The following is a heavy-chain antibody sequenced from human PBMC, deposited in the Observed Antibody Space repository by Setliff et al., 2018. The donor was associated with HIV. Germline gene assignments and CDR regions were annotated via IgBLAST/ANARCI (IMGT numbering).Heavy chain of an antibody. J-gene: IGHJ6*03. Sequence: SETLSLTCTVSGGSINSTSYYWGWIRQPPGNGLEWIGSIYHTGSTYYKPSLKSRVTISVDTSKNQFSLEVTSVTAADTAVYYCARDRYYDSSGYYYRDYYYYMDVWGNGTTVTVSS. D-gene: IGHD3-22*01. V-gene: IGHV4-39*02. CDR2: IYHTGST. CDR1: GGSINSTSYY. CDR3: ARDRYYDSSGYYYRDYYYYMDV.